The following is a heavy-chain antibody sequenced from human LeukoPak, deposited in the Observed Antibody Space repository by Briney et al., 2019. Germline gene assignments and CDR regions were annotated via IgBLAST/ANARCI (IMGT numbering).Heavy chain of an antibody. Sequence: ASVKVSCKASGYTFTSYGISWVRQAPGQGLEWMGWISAYNGNKNYAQKLQGTVTMTTDTSTSKAYMELRSLRSDDTAVYYCARDGLLYNASPFDYWGQGTLVTVSS. CDR2: ISAYNGNK. J-gene: IGHJ4*02. V-gene: IGHV1-18*04. CDR1: GYTFTSYG. D-gene: IGHD1-14*01. CDR3: ARDGLLYNASPFDY.